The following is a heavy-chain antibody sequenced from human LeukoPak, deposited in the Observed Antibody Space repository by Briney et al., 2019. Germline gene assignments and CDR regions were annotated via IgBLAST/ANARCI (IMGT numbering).Heavy chain of an antibody. CDR1: GFTLTTHS. Sequence: GGSLRLSCVASGFTLTTHSMNWVRQAPGKGLEWVSYISPSGITTYYADSVKGRFTVSRDNSKNTLYLQMSSLRAEDTAMYYCARRRVAAAGMNPFDYWGQGTQVTVSS. CDR2: ISPSGITT. D-gene: IGHD6-13*01. J-gene: IGHJ4*02. CDR3: ARRRVAAAGMNPFDY. V-gene: IGHV3-48*04.